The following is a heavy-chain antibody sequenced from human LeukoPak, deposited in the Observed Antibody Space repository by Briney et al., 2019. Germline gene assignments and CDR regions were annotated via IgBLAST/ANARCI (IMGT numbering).Heavy chain of an antibody. CDR1: GGSIRSYY. CDR3: ARAERITIFGVVIIKVEAFDI. J-gene: IGHJ3*02. CDR2: IYYRGST. V-gene: IGHV4-59*01. D-gene: IGHD3-3*01. Sequence: PSETLSLTGTVPGGSIRSYYWSWIGQPPGKGLEWIGYIYYRGSTNYNPSLKSRVTISVDTSKNQFSLKLSSVTAADTAVYYCARAERITIFGVVIIKVEAFDIWGQGTMVTVSS.